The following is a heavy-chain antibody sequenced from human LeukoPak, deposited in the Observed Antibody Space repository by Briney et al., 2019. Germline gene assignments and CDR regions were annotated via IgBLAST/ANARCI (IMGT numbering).Heavy chain of an antibody. CDR1: GFPFSSYW. D-gene: IGHD5-24*01. V-gene: IGHV3-7*04. J-gene: IGHJ4*02. Sequence: GGSLRLSCVASGFPFSSYWMTWVRQAPGKGLEWVANIKQDGSKKSYVDSVKGRFTISRDNAKNSLYLQMNSLRAEDTAIYYCTRVGYIDEGIDYWGQGTLDTVSS. CDR3: TRVGYIDEGIDY. CDR2: IKQDGSKK.